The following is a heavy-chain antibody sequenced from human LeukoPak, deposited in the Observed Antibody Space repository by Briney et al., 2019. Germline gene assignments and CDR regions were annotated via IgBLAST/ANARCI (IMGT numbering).Heavy chain of an antibody. CDR3: ARGLYYGSGTYYFDY. Sequence: GGSLRLSCAVSGFTFSSYPMHWVRQAPGKGLQYVSAISTNGDSTYYASSVKGRFTISRDNSKNTLYLQMGSLRAEDMAVYYCARGLYYGSGTYYFDYWGQGTLVTVSS. V-gene: IGHV3-64*01. D-gene: IGHD3-10*01. CDR2: ISTNGDST. J-gene: IGHJ4*02. CDR1: GFTFSSYP.